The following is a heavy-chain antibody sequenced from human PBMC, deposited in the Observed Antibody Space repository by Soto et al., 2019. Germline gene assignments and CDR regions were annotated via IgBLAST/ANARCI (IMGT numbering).Heavy chain of an antibody. J-gene: IGHJ5*02. CDR3: GRQHDSLETTYSFDT. V-gene: IGHV1-3*01. D-gene: IGHD2-15*01. CDR1: RYTFTTYA. Sequence: ASVKVSCKTSRYTFTTYAIHWVRQAPGQRLEWMGWINAGNGNTKYSQRFQDRVAITRDTSASTVHMELSSLTSEDTAVYYCGRQHDSLETTYSFDTWGQGTLVTVSS. CDR2: INAGNGNT.